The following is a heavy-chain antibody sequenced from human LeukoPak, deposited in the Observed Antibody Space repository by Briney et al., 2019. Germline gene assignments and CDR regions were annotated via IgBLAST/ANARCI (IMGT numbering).Heavy chain of an antibody. Sequence: GGSLRLSCAASGFTFSSYGMHWVRQAPGKGLEWVSAISGSGGSTYYADSVKGRFTISRDNSKNTLYLQMNSRRAEDTAVYYCAKYTPTVTTQRGYFDYWGQGTLVTVSS. CDR3: AKYTPTVTTQRGYFDY. CDR1: GFTFSSYG. V-gene: IGHV3-23*01. J-gene: IGHJ4*02. CDR2: ISGSGGST. D-gene: IGHD4-17*01.